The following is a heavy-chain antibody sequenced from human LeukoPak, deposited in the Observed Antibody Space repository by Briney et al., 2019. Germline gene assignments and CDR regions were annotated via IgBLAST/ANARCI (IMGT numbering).Heavy chain of an antibody. CDR3: ARDLTTVIAHVLYFDS. CDR2: IKEDGGEA. D-gene: IGHD4-11*01. Sequence: PGGSLRLSCETSGFTFSSYWMTWVRQAPGKGLEWVANIKEDGGEAYYVGSVKGRFTVSRDNAKNSLYLQMNSLRAEDTAVYYCARDLTTVIAHVLYFDSWGQGTLVTVS. CDR1: GFTFSSYW. V-gene: IGHV3-7*01. J-gene: IGHJ4*02.